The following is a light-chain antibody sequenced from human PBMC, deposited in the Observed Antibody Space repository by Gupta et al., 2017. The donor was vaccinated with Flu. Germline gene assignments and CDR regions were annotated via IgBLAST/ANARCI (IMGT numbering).Light chain of an antibody. Sequence: SYVLTQPPSLSLAPGQTARITCGGNNIGSKSVHWYQQKPGQAPVLVVYDDSDRPSGIPERFSGSNSGNTATLTMSRVEVGDEADYYCQGWDSSSDHQEVFGGGTKLTVL. V-gene: IGLV3-21*02. CDR2: DDS. CDR3: QGWDSSSDHQEV. J-gene: IGLJ2*01. CDR1: NIGSKS.